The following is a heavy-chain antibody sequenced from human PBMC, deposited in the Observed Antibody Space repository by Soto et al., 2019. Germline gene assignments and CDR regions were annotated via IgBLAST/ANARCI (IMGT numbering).Heavy chain of an antibody. CDR3: AKRTPGWYFDL. Sequence: EVQLLESGGGLVQPGGSLRLSCAASGFTFSSYAMSWVRQAPGKGLEWVSVISGSGGSTYYADSVKGRFTISRDNSKNPLSLQMNSMRAEDTAVYHWAKRTPGWYFDLWGRGPLVTVSS. J-gene: IGHJ2*01. CDR1: GFTFSSYA. CDR2: ISGSGGST. V-gene: IGHV3-23*01.